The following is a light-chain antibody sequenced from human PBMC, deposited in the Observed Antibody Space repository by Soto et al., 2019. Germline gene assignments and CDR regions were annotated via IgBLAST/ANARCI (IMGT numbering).Light chain of an antibody. CDR3: QSYDSSLRGYV. CDR1: SSNIGAGYE. CDR2: ENN. Sequence: QSVLTQPPSVSEAPGQRVTISCTGSSSNIGAGYEAHWYQQVPGTAPKLLIYENNNRPSGVPDRFSGSKSVTSASLAITGLQAEDEAEYYCQSYDSSLRGYVFGTGTKLTVL. J-gene: IGLJ1*01. V-gene: IGLV1-40*01.